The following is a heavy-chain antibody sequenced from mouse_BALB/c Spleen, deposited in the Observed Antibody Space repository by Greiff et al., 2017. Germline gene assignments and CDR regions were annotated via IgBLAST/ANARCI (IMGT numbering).Heavy chain of an antibody. Sequence: EVQLVESGPSLVKPSQTLSLTCSVTGDSITSCYWNWIRKFPGNKLEYMGYISYSGSTYYNPSLKSRISITRDTSKNQYYLQLNSVTTEDTATYYCARVGRMITTENAMDYWGQGTSVTVSS. CDR3: ARVGRMITTENAMDY. J-gene: IGHJ4*01. D-gene: IGHD2-4*01. V-gene: IGHV3-8*02. CDR2: ISYSGST. CDR1: GDSITSCY.